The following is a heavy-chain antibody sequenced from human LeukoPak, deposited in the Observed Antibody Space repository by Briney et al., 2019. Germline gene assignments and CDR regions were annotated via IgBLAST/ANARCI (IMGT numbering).Heavy chain of an antibody. CDR1: GYTFTGYY. J-gene: IGHJ6*03. CDR2: INPNSGGT. CDR3: ARGVWSVGSTTRDYMDV. V-gene: IGHV1-2*02. Sequence: ASVKVSCKASGYTFTGYYMHWVRQAPGQGLEWMGWINPNSGGTNYAQKFQGRVTMTRDTSISTAYMELSRLRSDDTAVYYCARGVWSVGSTTRDYMDVWGKGTTVTVSS. D-gene: IGHD2-2*01.